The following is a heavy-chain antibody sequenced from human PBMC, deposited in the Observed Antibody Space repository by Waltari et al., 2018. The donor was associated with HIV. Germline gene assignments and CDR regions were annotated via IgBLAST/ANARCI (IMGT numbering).Heavy chain of an antibody. CDR2: IIPILGTA. V-gene: IGHV1-69*01. J-gene: IGHJ4*02. Sequence: QVQLVQSGAEVKKPGSSVKVSCKASGGTFSSYAISWVRQAPGQGLEWMGGIIPILGTANYAQKFQGRGTITADESTSTAYMELSSLRSEDTAVYYCARERDGYNERHFDYWGQGTLVTVSS. CDR3: ARERDGYNERHFDY. D-gene: IGHD5-12*01. CDR1: GGTFSSYA.